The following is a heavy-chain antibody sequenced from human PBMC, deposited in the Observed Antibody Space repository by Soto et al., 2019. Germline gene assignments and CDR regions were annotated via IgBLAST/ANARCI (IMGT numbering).Heavy chain of an antibody. V-gene: IGHV1-69*12. CDR3: AREGDTATMEPSY. CDR2: IIPIFGTA. J-gene: IGHJ4*02. D-gene: IGHD5-18*01. Sequence: QVQLVQSGAEVKKPGSSVKVSCKASGGTFSSYAISWVRQAPGQGLEWMGGIIPIFGTANYGQKFQGRVTINADEYTRTAYMELGTLRSEDTAVYCCAREGDTATMEPSYWGQGTLVTVSP. CDR1: GGTFSSYA.